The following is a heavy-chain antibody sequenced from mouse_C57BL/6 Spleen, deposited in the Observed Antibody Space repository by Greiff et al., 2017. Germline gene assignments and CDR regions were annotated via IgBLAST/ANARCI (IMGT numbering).Heavy chain of an antibody. V-gene: IGHV1-64*01. CDR3: ARPRPLYGSSYWCFEV. J-gene: IGHJ1*03. CDR1: GYTFTSYW. Sequence: QVQLQQSGAELVKPGASVKLSCKASGYTFTSYWMHWVKQRPGQGLEWNGMIHPNSGSTNYNEKFKSKATLTVDKSSSTAYMQLSSLPSEDSAVXYCARPRPLYGSSYWCFEVCGTESTGTVSP. CDR2: IHPNSGST. D-gene: IGHD1-1*01.